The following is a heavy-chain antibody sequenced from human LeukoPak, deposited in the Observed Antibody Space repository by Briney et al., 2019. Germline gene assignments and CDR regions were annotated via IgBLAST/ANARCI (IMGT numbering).Heavy chain of an antibody. V-gene: IGHV3-23*01. CDR3: AKQLERLVCYYGMDV. D-gene: IGHD1-1*01. J-gene: IGHJ6*02. CDR1: GFTFSSYA. CDR2: ISGSGGST. Sequence: GGSLRLSCAASGFTFSSYAMSWVRQAPGKGLEWVSAISGSGGSTYYADSVKGRFTISRDNSKNTLYLQMNSLRAEDTAVYYCAKQLERLVCYYGMDVWGQGTTVTVSS.